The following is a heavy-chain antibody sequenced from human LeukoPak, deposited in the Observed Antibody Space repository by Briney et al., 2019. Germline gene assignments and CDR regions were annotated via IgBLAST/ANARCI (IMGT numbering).Heavy chain of an antibody. CDR3: AKAPYSSSWPPGY. V-gene: IGHV3-23*01. D-gene: IGHD6-13*01. J-gene: IGHJ4*02. Sequence: GSXRLSCAASGFTFSSYAMSWVRQAPGKGLEWVSAISGSGGSTYYADSVKGRFTISRDNSKNTLYLQMNSLRAEDTAVYYCAKAPYSSSWPPGYWGQGTLVTVSS. CDR1: GFTFSSYA. CDR2: ISGSGGST.